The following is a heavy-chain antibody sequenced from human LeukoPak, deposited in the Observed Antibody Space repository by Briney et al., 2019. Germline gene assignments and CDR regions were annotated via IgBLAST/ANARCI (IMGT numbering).Heavy chain of an antibody. CDR1: GGSFSGYY. Sequence: SETLSLTCAVYGGSFSGYYWSWIRQPPGKGLEWIGEINHSGSTNYNPSLKSRVTISVDTSKNQFSLKLSSVTAAGTAVYYCARGAGLVGYFDYWGQETLVTVSS. V-gene: IGHV4-34*01. CDR2: INHSGST. J-gene: IGHJ4*02. D-gene: IGHD6-13*01. CDR3: ARGAGLVGYFDY.